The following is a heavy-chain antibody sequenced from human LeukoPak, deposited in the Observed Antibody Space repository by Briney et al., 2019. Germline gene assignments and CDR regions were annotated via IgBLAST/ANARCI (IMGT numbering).Heavy chain of an antibody. J-gene: IGHJ4*02. V-gene: IGHV4-59*01. CDR3: AREVGIVATMGFDY. D-gene: IGHD5-12*01. CDR2: IYYSGST. CDR1: GGSISSYY. Sequence: SETLSLTCTVSGGSISSYYWSWIRQPPGKGLEWIGYIYYSGSTNYNPSLKSRVTISVDTSKNQFSLKLSSVTAADTAVYYCAREVGIVATMGFDYWGQGTLVTVSS.